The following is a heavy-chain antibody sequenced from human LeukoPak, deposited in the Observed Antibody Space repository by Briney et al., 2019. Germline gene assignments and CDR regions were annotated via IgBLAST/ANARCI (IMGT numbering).Heavy chain of an antibody. CDR2: ISASGGST. CDR1: GFTFSSYA. D-gene: IGHD6-19*01. Sequence: GGSLRLSCAASGFTFSSYALSWVRQAPGTGLEWVSAISASGGSTFYTDSVKGRFTISRDNAKNSLYLQMNSLRAEDTAVYYCARSGWLDYWGQGTLVTVSS. CDR3: ARSGWLDY. V-gene: IGHV3-23*01. J-gene: IGHJ4*02.